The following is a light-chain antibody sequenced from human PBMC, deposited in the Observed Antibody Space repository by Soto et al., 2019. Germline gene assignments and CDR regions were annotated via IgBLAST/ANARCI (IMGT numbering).Light chain of an antibody. Sequence: QSGLTQPGSVSGSPGQSITISCTGTNSDVGSYNLVSWYQQHPGKAPKLMIYEVSKRPSGFSNRFSGSKSGNTASLTISGLQAEDEADYYCSSYAGSSTYVFGTGTKVTV. CDR2: EVS. CDR1: NSDVGSYNL. J-gene: IGLJ1*01. CDR3: SSYAGSSTYV. V-gene: IGLV2-23*02.